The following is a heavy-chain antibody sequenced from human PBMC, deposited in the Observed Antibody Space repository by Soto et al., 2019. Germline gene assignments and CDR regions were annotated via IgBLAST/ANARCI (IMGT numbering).Heavy chain of an antibody. CDR3: ARALWSGSYRLDWFDP. V-gene: IGHV4-30-2*01. CDR1: GGSISGGGFS. CDR2: IYPNGNT. J-gene: IGHJ5*02. Sequence: SETLSLTCAVSGGSISGGGFSWSWIRQPPGKGLEWIGYIYPNGNTYYTPSLRSRATISVDMSKNQFSLRVKSVTAADTAVYYCARALWSGSYRLDWFDPWGQGILVTVSS. D-gene: IGHD3-3*01.